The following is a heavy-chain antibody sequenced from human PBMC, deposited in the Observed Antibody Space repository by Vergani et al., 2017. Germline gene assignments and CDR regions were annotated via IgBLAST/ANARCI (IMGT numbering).Heavy chain of an antibody. J-gene: IGHJ4*02. V-gene: IGHV3-21*01. D-gene: IGHD3-10*01. Sequence: VHLVESGGGVVQPGRSLRLSCAASGFTFSSYSMNWVRQAPGKGLEWVSSISSSSSYIYYADSVKGRFTISRDNAKNSLYLQMNSLRAEDTAVYYCARITMVRGVIPTKDYWGQGTLVTVSS. CDR3: ARITMVRGVIPTKDY. CDR1: GFTFSSYS. CDR2: ISSSSSYI.